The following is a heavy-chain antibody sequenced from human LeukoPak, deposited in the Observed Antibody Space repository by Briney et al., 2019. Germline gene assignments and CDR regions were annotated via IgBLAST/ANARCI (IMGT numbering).Heavy chain of an antibody. CDR2: INPSGGGT. CDR1: GGTFSSYA. CDR3: ARGQNKCLGH. J-gene: IGHJ4*02. Sequence: ASVKVSCKASGGTFSSYAISWVRQAPGQGLEWMGVINPSGGGTTYAQRFQGRVTMTGDTSTSTVHMELSSLRSEDTAVYYCARGQNKCLGHWGQGTLVTVSS. V-gene: IGHV1-46*01. D-gene: IGHD2/OR15-2a*01.